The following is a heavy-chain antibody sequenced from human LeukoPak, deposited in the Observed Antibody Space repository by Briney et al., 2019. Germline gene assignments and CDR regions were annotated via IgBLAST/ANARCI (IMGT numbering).Heavy chain of an antibody. V-gene: IGHV5-51*01. CDR2: IYPGDSDT. CDR1: GYSFTSYW. D-gene: IGHD3-3*01. Sequence: GESLKISCKGSGYSFTSYWIGWVRQMPGQGLEWMGIIYPGDSDTRYSPSFQGQVTISADKSISTAYLQWSSLKASDTAMYYCAVTRTIFGVVIEYNWFDPWGQGTLVTVSS. CDR3: AVTRTIFGVVIEYNWFDP. J-gene: IGHJ5*02.